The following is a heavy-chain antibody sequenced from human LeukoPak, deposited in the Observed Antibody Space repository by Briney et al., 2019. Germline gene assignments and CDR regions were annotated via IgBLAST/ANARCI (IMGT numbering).Heavy chain of an antibody. CDR3: ARVLNYGDSHYFDY. V-gene: IGHV1-69*13. CDR1: GGTFSSYA. CDR2: IIPIFGTA. Sequence: SVTVSCKASGGTFSSYAISWVRQAPGQGLEWMGGIIPIFGTANYAQKFQGRVTITADESTSTAYMELSSLRSEDTAVYYCARVLNYGDSHYFDYWGQGTLVTVSS. J-gene: IGHJ4*02. D-gene: IGHD4-17*01.